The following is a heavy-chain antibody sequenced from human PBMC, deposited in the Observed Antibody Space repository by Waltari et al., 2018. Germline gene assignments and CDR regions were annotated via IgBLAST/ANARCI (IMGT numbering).Heavy chain of an antibody. CDR3: ARDGRYSGYDN. CDR1: GYTFTSYA. Sequence: QVQLVQSGAEVKKPGASVKVSCKASGYTFTSYAMHWVRQAPGQRLEWMGWINAGNGNTKYSQKIQGRVTITRDTSASTAYMELSSLRSEDTAVYYCARDGRYSGYDNWGQGTLVTVSS. D-gene: IGHD5-12*01. V-gene: IGHV1-3*01. CDR2: INAGNGNT. J-gene: IGHJ4*02.